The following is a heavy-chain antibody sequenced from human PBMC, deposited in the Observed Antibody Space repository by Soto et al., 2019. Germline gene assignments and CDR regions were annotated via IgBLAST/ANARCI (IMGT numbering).Heavy chain of an antibody. J-gene: IGHJ4*02. Sequence: SVKVSCKASGFTFTSSAVQWVRQARGQRLEWIGWIVVGSGNTNYAQKFQEGVTITRDMSTSTAYMELSSLRSEDTAVYYCAADEFGAYCGGDCYDYWGQGTLVTVSS. D-gene: IGHD2-21*01. V-gene: IGHV1-58*01. CDR2: IVVGSGNT. CDR1: GFTFTSSA. CDR3: AADEFGAYCGGDCYDY.